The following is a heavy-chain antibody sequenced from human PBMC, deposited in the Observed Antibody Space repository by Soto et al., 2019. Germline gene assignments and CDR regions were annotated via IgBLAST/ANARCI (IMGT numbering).Heavy chain of an antibody. Sequence: GESLKISCKGSGYSFTNYWIGWVRQMPGKGLEWMAIIYPGDSDTRYSPSFQGQVTISADKSISTAYLQWSSLKASDTAMYYCARQNYHGSGNYYGMAVWGQGTTVTVSS. CDR2: IYPGDSDT. CDR1: GYSFTNYW. J-gene: IGHJ6*02. V-gene: IGHV5-51*01. CDR3: ARQNYHGSGNYYGMAV. D-gene: IGHD3-10*01.